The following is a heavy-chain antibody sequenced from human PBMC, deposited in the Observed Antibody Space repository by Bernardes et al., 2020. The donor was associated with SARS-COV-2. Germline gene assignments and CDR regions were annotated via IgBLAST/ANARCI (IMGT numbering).Heavy chain of an antibody. CDR1: GFIFSSCA. CDR2: ITCSGDRS. D-gene: IGHD4-17*01. J-gene: IGHJ4*02. Sequence: GGSLRLSCAGSGFIFSSCAMSWVRLAPGRGLEWVSAITCSGDRSYYADSVKGRFSISRDNSKNTLYLQMNSLRVEDTAIYYCAKGATMVTNPTDYWGQGTLVTVSS. V-gene: IGHV3-23*01. CDR3: AKGATMVTNPTDY.